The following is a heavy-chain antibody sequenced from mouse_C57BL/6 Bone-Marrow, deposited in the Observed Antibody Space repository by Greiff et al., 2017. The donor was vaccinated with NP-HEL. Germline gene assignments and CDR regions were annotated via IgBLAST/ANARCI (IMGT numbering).Heavy chain of an antibody. V-gene: IGHV1-80*01. CDR1: GYAFSSYW. CDR2: IYPGDGDT. D-gene: IGHD1-1*01. Sequence: QVQLQQSGAELVKPGASVKISCKASGYAFSSYWMNWVKQRPGKGLEWIGQIYPGDGDTNYNGKFKGKATLTADKSSSTAYMQLSSLTSEDSAVYFCARIPITTVVATESYWGQGTLVTVSA. CDR3: ARIPITTVVATESY. J-gene: IGHJ3*01.